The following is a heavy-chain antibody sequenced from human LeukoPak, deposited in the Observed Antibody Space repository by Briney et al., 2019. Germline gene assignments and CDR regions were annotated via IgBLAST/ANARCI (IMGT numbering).Heavy chain of an antibody. D-gene: IGHD1-20*01. Sequence: ASVKVSCKASGYTFTSYGISWVRQAPGQGLEWMGWMNPNSGNTGYAQKFQGRVTITRNTSISTAYMELSSLRSEDTAVYYCGVLTGDDAFDIWGQGTMVTVSS. CDR1: GYTFTSYG. CDR2: MNPNSGNT. J-gene: IGHJ3*02. V-gene: IGHV1-8*03. CDR3: GVLTGDDAFDI.